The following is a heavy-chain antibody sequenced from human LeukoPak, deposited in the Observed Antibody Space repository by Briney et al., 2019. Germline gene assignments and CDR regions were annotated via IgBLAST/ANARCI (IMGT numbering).Heavy chain of an antibody. J-gene: IGHJ4*02. Sequence: SETLSLTCAVYGGSFSGYYWSWIRQPPGKGLEWIGEINHSGSTNYNPSLKSRVTISVDTSKNQFSLKLSSVTAADTAVYYCASLRQGVIDYWGQGTLVTVSP. CDR2: INHSGST. CDR3: ASLRQGVIDY. D-gene: IGHD3-10*01. V-gene: IGHV4-34*01. CDR1: GGSFSGYY.